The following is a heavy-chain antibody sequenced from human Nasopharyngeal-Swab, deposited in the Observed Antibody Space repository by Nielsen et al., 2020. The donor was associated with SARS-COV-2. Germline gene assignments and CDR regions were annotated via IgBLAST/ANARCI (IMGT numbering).Heavy chain of an antibody. CDR2: MYTSGET. V-gene: IGHV4-4*07. Sequence: WIRQPPGKGLEWIGRMYTSGETYYNPSLKSRVTISEDTSKNQFSLKLSSVTAADTAVYYCARGRIGGVIGNWFDPWGQGTLVTVSS. D-gene: IGHD3-16*02. J-gene: IGHJ5*02. CDR3: ARGRIGGVIGNWFDP.